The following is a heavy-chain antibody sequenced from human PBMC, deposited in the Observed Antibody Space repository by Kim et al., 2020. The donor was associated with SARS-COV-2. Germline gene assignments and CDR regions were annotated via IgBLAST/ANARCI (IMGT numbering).Heavy chain of an antibody. Sequence: GGSLRLSCTASGFTFGDYTMNWVRQAPGKGLEWVGFIRSKAYGGTTEYAASVKGRFTISGDDSKSIAYLQMNSLKTEDTAVYYCTRNHQYSYDYLSAPRLYYYYGMDVWGQGTTVTVSS. CDR3: TRNHQYSYDYLSAPRLYYYYGMDV. J-gene: IGHJ6*02. V-gene: IGHV3-49*04. D-gene: IGHD5-18*01. CDR1: GFTFGDYT. CDR2: IRSKAYGGTT.